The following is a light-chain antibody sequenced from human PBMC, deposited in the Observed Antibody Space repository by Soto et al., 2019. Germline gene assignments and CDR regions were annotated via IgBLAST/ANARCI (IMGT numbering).Light chain of an antibody. V-gene: IGKV3D-7*01. Sequence: EVVLTQSPATLSLSPGEGATLSCRVSQSISSSYLSWYQQRPGQAPRLLIYGASTRATGIPARFSGSGSGTEFTLAISSLQSEDFAVYYCQQYNSWPLTFGGGTKVDIK. CDR1: QSISSSY. CDR3: QQYNSWPLT. J-gene: IGKJ4*01. CDR2: GAS.